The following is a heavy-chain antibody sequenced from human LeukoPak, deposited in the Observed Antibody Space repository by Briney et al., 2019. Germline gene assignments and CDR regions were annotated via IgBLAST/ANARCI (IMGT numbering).Heavy chain of an antibody. CDR2: IYSGGST. J-gene: IGHJ5*02. V-gene: IGHV3-66*01. D-gene: IGHD6-19*01. CDR1: GFTVSSNY. CDR3: ARNLSWLVDNWFDP. Sequence: GGSLRLSCAASGFTVSSNYMSWVRQAPGKGLEWVSVIYSGGSTYYADSVKGRFTISRDNSKNTLYLQMNSLRAEDTAVYYCARNLSWLVDNWFDPWGQGTLVTVSS.